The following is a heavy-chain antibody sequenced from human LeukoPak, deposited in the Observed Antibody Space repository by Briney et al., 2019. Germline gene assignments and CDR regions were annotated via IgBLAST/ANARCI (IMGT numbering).Heavy chain of an antibody. CDR1: GFTFSSYA. D-gene: IGHD3-16*01. J-gene: IGHJ4*02. CDR3: ATELGGMAGRCFDY. V-gene: IGHV3-30*04. Sequence: GGSLRPSCAASGFTFSSYAIHWARQAPGKGLAWGAFVSYEGSREYAASVKGRFTISRDNSKNTLNLQMNSLNAEDTAMYYCATELGGMAGRCFDYWGQGTLVTVSS. CDR2: VSYEGSR.